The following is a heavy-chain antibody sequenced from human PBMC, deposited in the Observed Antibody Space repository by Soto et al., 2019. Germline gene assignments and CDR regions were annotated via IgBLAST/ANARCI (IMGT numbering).Heavy chain of an antibody. V-gene: IGHV4-59*01. CDR3: ARVILGSDWYYYFDS. CDR2: VHYSGNP. D-gene: IGHD6-19*01. Sequence: QVQLHETDPGLVKPSETLSLTCTVSSGSISGYYWGWIRQPPGEGLEWIGYVHYSGNPNYSPSFKSRVTLSVDTSKNRFTLKLNTVTAADTAVYSCARVILGSDWYYYFDSWGPGTLVTVSS. J-gene: IGHJ4*02. CDR1: SGSISGYY.